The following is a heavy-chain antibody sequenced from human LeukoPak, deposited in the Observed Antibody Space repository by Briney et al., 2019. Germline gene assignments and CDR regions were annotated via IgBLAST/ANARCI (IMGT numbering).Heavy chain of an antibody. CDR3: AAGAHYYGSGSGY. CDR1: GFTFTSSA. J-gene: IGHJ4*02. CDR2: IVVGSGNT. D-gene: IGHD3-10*01. Sequence: SVKVSCKASGFTFTSSAVQWVRQARGQRLEWIGWIVVGSGNTNYAQKFQERVTITRDMSTSTAYMELSSLRSEDTAVYYCAAGAHYYGSGSGYWGQGTLVTVSS. V-gene: IGHV1-58*01.